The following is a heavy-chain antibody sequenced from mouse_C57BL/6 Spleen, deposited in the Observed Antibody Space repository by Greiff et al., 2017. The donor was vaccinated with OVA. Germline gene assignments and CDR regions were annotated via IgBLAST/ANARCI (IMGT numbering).Heavy chain of an antibody. CDR2: ILPGSGST. V-gene: IGHV1-9*01. Sequence: QVQLQQSGAELMKPGASVKLSCKATGYTFTGYWIEWVKQRPGHGLEWIGEILPGSGSTTYNEKFKGKATFTADTSSNTAYMQLSSLTTEDSAIYYGAIVRDYGSSYEYFDVWGTGTTVTVSS. D-gene: IGHD1-1*01. CDR1: GYTFTGYW. J-gene: IGHJ1*03. CDR3: AIVRDYGSSYEYFDV.